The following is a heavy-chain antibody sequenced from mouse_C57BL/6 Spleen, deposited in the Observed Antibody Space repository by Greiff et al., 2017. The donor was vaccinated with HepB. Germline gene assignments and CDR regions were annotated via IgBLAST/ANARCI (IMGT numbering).Heavy chain of an antibody. D-gene: IGHD4-1*01. CDR1: GYAFSSSW. J-gene: IGHJ2*01. CDR3: ARWTGTGYFDY. V-gene: IGHV1-82*01. Sequence: VQLQESGPELVKPGASVKISCKASGYAFSSSWMNWVKQRPGKGLEWIGRIYPGDGDTNYNGKFKGKATLTADKSSSTAYMQLSSLTSEDSAVYFCARWTGTGYFDYWGQGTTLTVSS. CDR2: IYPGDGDT.